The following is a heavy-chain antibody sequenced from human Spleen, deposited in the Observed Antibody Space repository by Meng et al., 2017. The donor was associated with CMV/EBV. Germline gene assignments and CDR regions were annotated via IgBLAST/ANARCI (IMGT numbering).Heavy chain of an antibody. CDR3: ARDRPGKKAPWMSDDGPYFAFDI. CDR1: GDIFNSKYG. D-gene: IGHD1-14*01. J-gene: IGHJ3*02. Sequence: SVKVSCKASGDIFNSKYGINWVRQDPEKGLEWMGMIIPTFGTVNYAQKFQGRVAITTDESTTTAYMELSSLTFDDTAVYYCARDRPGKKAPWMSDDGPYFAFDIWGQGSMVTVSS. CDR2: IIPTFGTV. V-gene: IGHV1-69*05.